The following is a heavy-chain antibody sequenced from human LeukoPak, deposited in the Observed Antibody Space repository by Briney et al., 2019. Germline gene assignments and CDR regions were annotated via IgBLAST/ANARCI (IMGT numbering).Heavy chain of an antibody. D-gene: IGHD3-9*01. CDR2: IDWDDDK. CDR1: GGSISSSSYY. V-gene: IGHV2-70*11. CDR3: ARSRIFNWFDP. J-gene: IGHJ5*02. Sequence: TLSLTCTVSGGSISSSSYYWDWIRQPPGKALEWLARIDWDDDKYYSTSLKTRLTISKDTSKNQVVLTMTNMDPVDTATYYCARSRIFNWFDPWGKGTLVTVSS.